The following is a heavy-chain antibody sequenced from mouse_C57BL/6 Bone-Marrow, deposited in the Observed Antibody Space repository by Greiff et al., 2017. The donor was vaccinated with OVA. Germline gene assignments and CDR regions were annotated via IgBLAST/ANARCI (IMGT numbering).Heavy chain of an antibody. CDR1: GYTFTSYW. CDR2: IYPGSGST. J-gene: IGHJ2*01. V-gene: IGHV1-55*01. D-gene: IGHD1-1*01. CDR3: ARIHYYGSSPDY. Sequence: LQESGAELVKPGASVKMSCKASGYTFTSYWITWVKQRPGQGLEWIGDIYPGSGSTNYNEKFKSKATLTVDTSSSTAYMQLSSLTSEDSAVYYCARIHYYGSSPDYWGQGTTLTVSS.